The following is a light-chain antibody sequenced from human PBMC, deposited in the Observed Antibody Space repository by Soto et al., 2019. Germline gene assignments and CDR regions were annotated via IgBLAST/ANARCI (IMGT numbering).Light chain of an antibody. CDR2: DAS. CDR3: QQRSNWPPFT. V-gene: IGKV3-11*01. J-gene: IGKJ5*01. Sequence: EIVLTQSPATLSLSPGERATLSCRASQSVSNYSAWYQQQPRQPPRLLIYDASNRATDITARFSGSGSGTDFTLTISSLEPEDFAVYYCQQRSNWPPFTFGQGTRLEIK. CDR1: QSVSNY.